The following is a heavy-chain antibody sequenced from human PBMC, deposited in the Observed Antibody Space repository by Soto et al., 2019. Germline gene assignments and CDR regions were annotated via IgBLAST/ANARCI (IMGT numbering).Heavy chain of an antibody. J-gene: IGHJ6*02. CDR1: GGSVSSGSYY. V-gene: IGHV4-61*01. CDR2: IYYSGST. D-gene: IGHD1-26*01. Sequence: QVQLQESGPGLVKPSETLSLTCTVSGGSVSSGSYYWSWIRQPPGKGLEWIGYIYYSGSTNYNPSPKSRVTISVDTSKNQFSLKLSSVTAADTAVYYCARELLGGASPRYYYYYGMDVWGQGTTVTVSS. CDR3: ARELLGGASPRYYYYYGMDV.